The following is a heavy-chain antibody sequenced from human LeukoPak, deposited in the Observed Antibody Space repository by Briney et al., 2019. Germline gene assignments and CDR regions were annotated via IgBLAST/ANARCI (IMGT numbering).Heavy chain of an antibody. V-gene: IGHV3-74*01. CDR3: TRGNSGYGNFDC. Sequence: GGPLRLSCAPSEFTINNHWVLWLRQAPEGALVWDSRINSEWSTTKHAGSAKGRFNISRDNDKQTLYLQMNSLQAEDTCVYYCTRGNSGYGNFDCWGQGTLVSVSS. CDR1: EFTINNHW. J-gene: IGHJ4*02. CDR2: INSEWSTT. D-gene: IGHD3-9*01.